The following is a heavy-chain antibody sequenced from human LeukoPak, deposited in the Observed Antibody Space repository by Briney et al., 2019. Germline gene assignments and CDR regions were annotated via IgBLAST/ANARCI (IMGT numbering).Heavy chain of an antibody. CDR1: GFNFDNYA. CDR2: ISWNSGIL. V-gene: IGHV3-9*01. Sequence: GGSLRLSCAASGFNFDNYAMHWVRQAPGKGLEWVSGISWNSGILGYTESVKGRFTISRDNAKNSLYLQMNSLRAEDTALYYCARAGYSYGNYYYYYMDVWGKGTTVTVSS. J-gene: IGHJ6*03. D-gene: IGHD5-18*01. CDR3: ARAGYSYGNYYYYYMDV.